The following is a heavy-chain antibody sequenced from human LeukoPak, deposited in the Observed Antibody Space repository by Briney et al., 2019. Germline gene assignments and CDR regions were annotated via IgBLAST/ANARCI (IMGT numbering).Heavy chain of an antibody. Sequence: SETLSLTWTVSGGSISSSSYYWGWIRQLPGKGLEWIGSISYSGSTYYNPSLKSRVTISVDTSKNQFSLKLSSVTAADTAVYYCARSVDSLLNFDYWGQGTLVTVSS. CDR1: GGSISSSSYY. D-gene: IGHD3-22*01. CDR2: ISYSGST. CDR3: ARSVDSLLNFDY. V-gene: IGHV4-39*01. J-gene: IGHJ4*02.